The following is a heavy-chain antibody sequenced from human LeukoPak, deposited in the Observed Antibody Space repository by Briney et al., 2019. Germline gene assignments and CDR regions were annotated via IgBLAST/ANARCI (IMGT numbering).Heavy chain of an antibody. V-gene: IGHV4-59*11. J-gene: IGHJ6*03. CDR3: ARVCSSTSCYTSGGPYYYYYYMDV. CDR2: IYYSGST. CDR1: GGSISSHY. D-gene: IGHD2-2*02. Sequence: SGTLSLTCTVSGGSISSHYWSWIRQPPGKGLEWIGYIYYSGSTNYNPSLKSRVTISVDTSKNQFSLKLSSVTAADTAVYYCARVCSSTSCYTSGGPYYYYYYMDVWGKGTTVTVSS.